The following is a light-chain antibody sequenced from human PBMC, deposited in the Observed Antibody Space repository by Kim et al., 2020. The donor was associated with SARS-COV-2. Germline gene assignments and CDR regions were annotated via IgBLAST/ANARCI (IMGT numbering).Light chain of an antibody. Sequence: TTSITCSGDRWGDKYDCMDQQKPGHSPVLVIYQDSKRPSGIPERFAGSNSGNTATLTISGTHAMDEADYYCQAWDSSTTWVFGGGTQLTVL. V-gene: IGLV3-1*01. CDR2: QDS. CDR3: QAWDSSTTWV. CDR1: RWGDKY. J-gene: IGLJ2*01.